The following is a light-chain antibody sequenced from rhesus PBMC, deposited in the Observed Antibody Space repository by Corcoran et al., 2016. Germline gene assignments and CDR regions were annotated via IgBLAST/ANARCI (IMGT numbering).Light chain of an antibody. V-gene: IGKV1S17*01. CDR1: QDISNN. Sequence: DIQMTQSPSSLSASVGDTVTITCRASQDISNNLAWYQQKPGKVPKFLIYDASTLKSGVPSRFSGRGSGTDVTLTISSLTHEDFATYYSKHSYGNPTTCGGGTKLEIK. CDR2: DAS. CDR3: KHSYGNPTT. J-gene: IGKJ4*01.